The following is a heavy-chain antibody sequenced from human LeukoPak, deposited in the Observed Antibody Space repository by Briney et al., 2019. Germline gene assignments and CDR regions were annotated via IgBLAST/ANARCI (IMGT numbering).Heavy chain of an antibody. J-gene: IGHJ4*02. CDR2: IYPRDGST. CDR3: ARSGHGYCSSTSCYYSDY. Sequence: ASVKVSCKASGYTFTSNYIHWVRQAPGQGLEWMGMIYPRDGSTSYAQKFQGRVTITADESTSTAYMELSSLRSEDTAVYYCARSGHGYCSSTSCYYSDYWGQGTLVTVSS. CDR1: GYTFTSNY. V-gene: IGHV1-46*01. D-gene: IGHD2-2*03.